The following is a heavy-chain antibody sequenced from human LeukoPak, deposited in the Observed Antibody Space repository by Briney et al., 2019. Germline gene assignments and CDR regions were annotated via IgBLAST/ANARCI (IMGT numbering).Heavy chain of an antibody. V-gene: IGHV4-61*09. D-gene: IGHD5-18*01. CDR2: IYTRGTT. CDR1: GGSIRSGSYC. CDR3: ARVYTVMGATTVDHYHYYMDV. Sequence: SETLSLACTVSGGSIRSGSYCWSWVRQPAGKGLEWIGHIYTRGTTNYNPSVKSRVTVSLDTSKNQISLKLSSVTAADTAIYYCARVYTVMGATTVDHYHYYMDVWGKGTTVTVS. J-gene: IGHJ6*03.